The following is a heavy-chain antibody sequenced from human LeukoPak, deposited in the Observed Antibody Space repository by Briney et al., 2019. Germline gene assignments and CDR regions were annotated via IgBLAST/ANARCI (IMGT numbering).Heavy chain of an antibody. CDR1: GYTFTGYY. V-gene: IGHV1-2*02. J-gene: IGHJ5*02. CDR2: INPNSGGT. Sequence: ASVKVSCKASGYTFTGYYMHWVRQAPGQGLEWMGWINPNSGGTNYAQKFQGRVTMTRDTSISTAYMELSRLRADDTAVYYCTRGGGGDYNWFDPWGQGTLVTVSS. D-gene: IGHD4-17*01. CDR3: TRGGGGDYNWFDP.